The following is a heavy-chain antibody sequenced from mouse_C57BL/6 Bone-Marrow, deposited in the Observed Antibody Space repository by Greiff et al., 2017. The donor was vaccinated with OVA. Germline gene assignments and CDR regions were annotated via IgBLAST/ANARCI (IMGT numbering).Heavy chain of an antibody. V-gene: IGHV1-18*01. CDR1: GYTFTDYN. J-gene: IGHJ4*01. CDR3: ATSITTVVAPYAMDY. D-gene: IGHD1-1*01. Sequence: EVQLQQSGPELVKPGASVKIPCKASGYTFTDYNMAWVKQSHGKSLEWIGDINPNNGGTIYNQKFKGKATLTVDKSSSTAYMELRSLTSEDTAVYYCATSITTVVAPYAMDYWGQGTSVTVSS. CDR2: INPNNGGT.